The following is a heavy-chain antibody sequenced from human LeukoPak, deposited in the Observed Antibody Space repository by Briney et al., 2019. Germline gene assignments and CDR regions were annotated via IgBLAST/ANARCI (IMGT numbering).Heavy chain of an antibody. D-gene: IGHD6-13*01. Sequence: PGGSLRLSCAASAFTFSNYWMSSVRQAPGKGPERLSNIKEDGREKYYVDSVKGRFTISRDNARNSLYLQMNSLRAEDTAVYYCASGRQLGYWGQGTLVTVSS. V-gene: IGHV3-7*02. J-gene: IGHJ4*02. CDR2: IKEDGREK. CDR1: AFTFSNYW. CDR3: ASGRQLGY.